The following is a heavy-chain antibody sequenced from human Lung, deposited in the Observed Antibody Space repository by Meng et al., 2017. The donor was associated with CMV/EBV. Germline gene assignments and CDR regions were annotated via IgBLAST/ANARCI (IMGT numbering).Heavy chain of an antibody. J-gene: IGHJ4*02. D-gene: IGHD3-3*01. CDR3: ARVENYDCWRGYYSFPYYFDY. CDR2: ISSSSSTI. Sequence: GGSLRLXCAASGFTFSSYSMNWVRQAPGKGLEWVSYISSSSSTIYYADSVKGRFTISRDNAKNSLYLQMNSLRAEDTAVYYCARVENYDCWRGYYSFPYYFDYWGQGXLVTVSS. CDR1: GFTFSSYS. V-gene: IGHV3-48*04.